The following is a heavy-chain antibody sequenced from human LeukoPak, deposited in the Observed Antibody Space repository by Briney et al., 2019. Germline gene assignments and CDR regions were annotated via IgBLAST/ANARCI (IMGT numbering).Heavy chain of an antibody. CDR3: ARDGYDIFPRYGMDV. CDR1: GGTFTSYG. V-gene: IGHV1-18*01. J-gene: IGHJ6*02. CDR2: ISAYNGNT. Sequence: GSSVKVSCKASGGTFTSYGISWVRQAPGQGLEWMGWISAYNGNTNYAQKLQGRVTMTTDTSTSTAYMELRSLRSDDTAVYYCARDGYDIFPRYGMDVWGQGTTVTVSS. D-gene: IGHD3-9*01.